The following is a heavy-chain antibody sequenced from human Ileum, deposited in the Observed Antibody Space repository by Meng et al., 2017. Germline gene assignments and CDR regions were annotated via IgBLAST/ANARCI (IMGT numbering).Heavy chain of an antibody. CDR1: GGTFSRYG. Sequence: QLQWVQSETEVKKPGSSVKVSCKSSGGTFSRYGISWVRQASGQGLEWMGGITPMYGTANYGQKFQGRVTITADKSTSTIYMELSSLRSEDTAVYYCARDEPDVLIGYEAYWGQGTLVTVSS. V-gene: IGHV1-69*06. CDR3: ARDEPDVLIGYEAY. CDR2: ITPMYGTA. J-gene: IGHJ4*02. D-gene: IGHD3-9*01.